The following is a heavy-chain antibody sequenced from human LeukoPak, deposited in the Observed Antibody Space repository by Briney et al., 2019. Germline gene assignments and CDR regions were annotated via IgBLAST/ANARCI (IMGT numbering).Heavy chain of an antibody. CDR3: ARDVKGDRAFDV. CDR1: GFSLRDYD. J-gene: IGHJ3*01. Sequence: PGGSLSLSCAAFGFSLRDYDISWIRQAPGKGLEWVSHTVTSSGAIYHADSVKGRFTISRDNAKNSVSLQLNNLRAEDTALYYCARDVKGDRAFDVWGHGTMVTVSS. V-gene: IGHV3-11*01. CDR2: TVTSSGAI.